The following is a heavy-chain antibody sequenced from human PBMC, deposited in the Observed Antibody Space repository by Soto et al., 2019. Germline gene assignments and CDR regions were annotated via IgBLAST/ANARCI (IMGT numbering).Heavy chain of an antibody. V-gene: IGHV2-5*02. D-gene: IGHD2-15*01. CDR3: AHSPRRASCSGGNCYFFDH. CDR2: IFWDGDE. J-gene: IGHJ4*02. CDR1: GFSLSTNGVG. Sequence: QISLKESGPTLVKPTQTLALTCTFSGFSLSTNGVGVGWFRQPPGKALEYLTLIFWDGDERYSPFLRSRLTMIKDTSKNQVVLIMTNMDPVDTATYYCAHSPRRASCSGGNCYFFDHWGQGTLVTVSS.